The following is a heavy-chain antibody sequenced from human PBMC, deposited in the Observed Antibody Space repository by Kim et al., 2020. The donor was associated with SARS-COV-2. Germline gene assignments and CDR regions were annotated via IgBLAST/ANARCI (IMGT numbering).Heavy chain of an antibody. J-gene: IGHJ4*02. Sequence: GGSLRLSCAASGFTFSSYVMHWVRQAPGKGLEWVAVISYDGSNKYYADSVKGRFTISRDNSKNTLYLQMNSLRAEDTAVYYCARELEIVRATYFDYWGQGTLVTVSS. V-gene: IGHV3-30*04. CDR3: ARELEIVRATYFDY. D-gene: IGHD1-26*01. CDR2: ISYDGSNK. CDR1: GFTFSSYV.